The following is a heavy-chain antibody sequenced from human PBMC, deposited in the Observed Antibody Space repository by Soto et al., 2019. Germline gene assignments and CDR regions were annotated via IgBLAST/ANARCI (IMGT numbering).Heavy chain of an antibody. J-gene: IGHJ4*02. CDR1: EFTFSSYA. CDR2: ISGGDGST. V-gene: IGHV3-23*01. D-gene: IGHD2-15*01. Sequence: EVQLLESGGGLVQPGGSLRLSCAASEFTFSSYAMSWVRQAPGKGLEWVSTISGGDGSTYNADSVKGRFTISRDNSKNTLYLQMNSLRADDTAVYYCAKVGGTSHPPIPVDCWGQGTLVTVSS. CDR3: AKVGGTSHPPIPVDC.